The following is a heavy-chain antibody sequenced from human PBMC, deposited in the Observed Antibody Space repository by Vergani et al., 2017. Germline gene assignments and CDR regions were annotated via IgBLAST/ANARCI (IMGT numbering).Heavy chain of an antibody. J-gene: IGHJ3*02. CDR3: AKVGRSEVAGTFGAFDI. V-gene: IGHV3-23*01. D-gene: IGHD6-19*01. Sequence: EVQLLESGGDLVQPGGSLRLSCAASGFTFIMHAMSWVRQAPGKGLECVSTLSASDRRTNYADSVKGRFTISRDNSKNTLFLHMNSLRPEDTAVYYCAKVGRSEVAGTFGAFDIWGQGTMVTASS. CDR2: LSASDRRT. CDR1: GFTFIMHA.